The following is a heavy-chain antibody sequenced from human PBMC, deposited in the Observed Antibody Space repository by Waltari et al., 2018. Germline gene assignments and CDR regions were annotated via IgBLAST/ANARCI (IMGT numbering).Heavy chain of an antibody. V-gene: IGHV3-7*01. CDR1: GSPFGSYW. CDR3: ARDQWFAFDI. J-gene: IGHJ3*02. D-gene: IGHD3-22*01. Sequence: VQLVGSGGGLFRPGGPWRPSVQPLGSPFGSYWMSWVRQAPGKGLEWVANIKKDGSEEYYVDSVRGRFTISRDNAKNSLYLQMNSLRPEDTAVYYCARDQWFAFDIWGQGTMVTVSS. CDR2: IKKDGSEE.